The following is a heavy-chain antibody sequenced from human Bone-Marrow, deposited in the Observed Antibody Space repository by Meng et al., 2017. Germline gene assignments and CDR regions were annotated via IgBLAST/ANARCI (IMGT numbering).Heavy chain of an antibody. CDR2: ISSSSSYM. Sequence: GESLKISCAASGFTFSSYSMNWVRQAPGKGLEWVSSISSSSSYMYYADSVKGRFTISRDNAKNSLYLQMNSLRAEDTAVYYRATDILTGPNWFDPWGQGTLVTVSS. J-gene: IGHJ5*02. D-gene: IGHD3-9*01. V-gene: IGHV3-21*01. CDR1: GFTFSSYS. CDR3: ATDILTGPNWFDP.